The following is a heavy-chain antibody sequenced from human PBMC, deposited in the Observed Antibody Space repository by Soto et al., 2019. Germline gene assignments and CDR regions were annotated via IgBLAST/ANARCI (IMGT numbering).Heavy chain of an antibody. Sequence: SETLSLTCAVYGGSFSVYSWSWIRQPPGKGLEWIGYIYYSGSTNYNPSLKSRVTISVDTSKNQFSLKLSFVTAADTAVYYCAREGAARPMDYYYGMDVWGQGTTVTVSS. D-gene: IGHD6-6*01. CDR2: IYYSGST. CDR1: GGSFSVYS. J-gene: IGHJ6*02. V-gene: IGHV4-59*01. CDR3: AREGAARPMDYYYGMDV.